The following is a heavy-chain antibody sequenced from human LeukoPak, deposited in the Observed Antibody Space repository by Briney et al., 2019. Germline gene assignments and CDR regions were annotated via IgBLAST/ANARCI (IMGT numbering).Heavy chain of an antibody. D-gene: IGHD2-15*01. V-gene: IGHV3-23*01. CDR1: GFTFSAYA. Sequence: GGSLRLSCTASGFTFSAYAMMWVRQAPGKGLEWVSVISGSGGSTYYADSVKGRFTLSRDNSKNTLYLQMNSLRAEDTAVYYCAKSIGGVVVVAADYWGQGTLVTVSS. J-gene: IGHJ4*02. CDR2: ISGSGGST. CDR3: AKSIGGVVVVAADY.